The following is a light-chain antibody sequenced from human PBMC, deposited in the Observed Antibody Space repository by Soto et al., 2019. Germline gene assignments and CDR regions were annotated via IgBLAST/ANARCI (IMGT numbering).Light chain of an antibody. V-gene: IGKV1-39*01. Sequence: DIQMTQSPSALSASVRDIVTMTCRSSQSISSYLNWYQQKPGKAPKLLIYAASSLQSGVPSRFSGSGSGTDFTLTISSLQPEDFATYYCQQSYSTPSINCGQGKRLEIK. CDR1: QSISSY. CDR3: QQSYSTPSIN. J-gene: IGKJ5*01. CDR2: AAS.